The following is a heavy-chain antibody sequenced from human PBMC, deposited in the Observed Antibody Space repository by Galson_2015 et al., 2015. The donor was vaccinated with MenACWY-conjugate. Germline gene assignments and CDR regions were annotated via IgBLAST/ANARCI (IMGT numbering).Heavy chain of an antibody. CDR3: AKVRWLRLNSDAYDV. Sequence: LRLSCAASGFTFTTHGLHWVRQAPGKGLEWVAVISFDGSTKNYADSVMGRFTISRDNSNNTLYLHMNSLRPEDSAVYYCAKVRWLRLNSDAYDVWGQGTMVTVSS. D-gene: IGHD5-12*01. CDR2: ISFDGSTK. V-gene: IGHV3-30*18. J-gene: IGHJ3*01. CDR1: GFTFTTHG.